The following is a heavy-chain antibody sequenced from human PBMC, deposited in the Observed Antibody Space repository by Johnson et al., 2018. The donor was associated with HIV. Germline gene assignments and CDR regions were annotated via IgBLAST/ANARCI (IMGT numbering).Heavy chain of an antibody. J-gene: IGHJ3*02. D-gene: IGHD1-26*01. Sequence: VQLVESGGGLVQPGGSLRLSCAASGFTFDDHGMSWVRQVPGKGLEWVSGINWNGGSTGYADSVKGRFTISRDNAKNSLYLQMNSLRAEDTAVYYCARDLGGSYSGLDALDIWGQGTMVTVSS. CDR2: INWNGGST. CDR3: ARDLGGSYSGLDALDI. V-gene: IGHV3-20*04. CDR1: GFTFDDHG.